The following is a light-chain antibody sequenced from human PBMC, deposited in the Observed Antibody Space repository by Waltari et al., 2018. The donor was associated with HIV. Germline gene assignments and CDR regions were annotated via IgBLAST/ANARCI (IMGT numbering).Light chain of an antibody. V-gene: IGKV1-9*01. J-gene: IGKJ1*01. CDR1: QNIRAY. CDR3: QQLDSYPRT. Sequence: DIKLTQSPSFLSASVGDRVTITCRANQNIRAYLAWYQQKPGKAPTLLIYSASTVQRGVPSRFSGSGSGAEFTLTISSLQPEDFATYYCQQLDSYPRTFGHGTKVEI. CDR2: SAS.